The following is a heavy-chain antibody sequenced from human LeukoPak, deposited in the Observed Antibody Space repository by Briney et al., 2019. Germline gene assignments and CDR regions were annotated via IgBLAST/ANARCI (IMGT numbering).Heavy chain of an antibody. V-gene: IGHV4-34*01. J-gene: IGHJ5*02. D-gene: IGHD2-2*01. Sequence: SETLSLTCAVYGGSFSGYYWSWIRQPPGKGLEWIGEINHSGSTNYNPSLKSRVTISVDTSKNQFSLKLSSVTAADTAVYYCARGATNIVVVPAANWFDPWGQGTLVTVSS. CDR2: INHSGST. CDR1: GGSFSGYY. CDR3: ARGATNIVVVPAANWFDP.